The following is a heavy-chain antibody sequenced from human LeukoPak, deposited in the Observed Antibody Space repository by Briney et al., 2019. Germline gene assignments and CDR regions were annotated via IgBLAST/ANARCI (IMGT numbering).Heavy chain of an antibody. J-gene: IGHJ3*02. V-gene: IGHV1-2*02. Sequence: VASVKVSCKTSGYTFTGYYIHWVRQAPGQGLEWMGWINPNSGDTNYPQKFQGRVTMTRDTSTSTVYMELSSLRSEDTAVYYCARGGPYCGGDCYSDAFDIWGQGTMVTVSS. CDR1: GYTFTGYY. CDR2: INPNSGDT. CDR3: ARGGPYCGGDCYSDAFDI. D-gene: IGHD2-21*02.